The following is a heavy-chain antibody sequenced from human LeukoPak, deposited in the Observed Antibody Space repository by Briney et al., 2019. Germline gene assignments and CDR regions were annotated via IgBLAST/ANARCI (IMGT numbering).Heavy chain of an antibody. CDR3: ARNSAAGSALDY. CDR1: GFTFSSYG. V-gene: IGHV3-30*03. Sequence: PGGSLRLSCAASGFTFSSYGMHWVRQAPGKGLEWVAVISYDGSNKYYADSVKGRFTISRDNSKNTLYLQMNSLRAEDTAVYYCARNSAAGSALDYWGQGTLVTVSS. D-gene: IGHD6-13*01. J-gene: IGHJ4*02. CDR2: ISYDGSNK.